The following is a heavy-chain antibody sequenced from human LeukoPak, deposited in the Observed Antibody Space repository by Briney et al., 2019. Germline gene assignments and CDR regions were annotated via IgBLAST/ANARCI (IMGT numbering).Heavy chain of an antibody. J-gene: IGHJ4*02. CDR1: GFTFSSYW. CDR3: ARLVLWFGELLDY. CDR2: IKQDGSEK. Sequence: GGSLRLSCAASGFTFSSYWMSWVRQAPGNGLEWVANIKQDGSEKYYVDSVKGRFTISRDNAKNSLYLQMNRLRAEDTAVYYCARLVLWFGELLDYWGQGTLVTVSS. D-gene: IGHD3-10*01. V-gene: IGHV3-7*01.